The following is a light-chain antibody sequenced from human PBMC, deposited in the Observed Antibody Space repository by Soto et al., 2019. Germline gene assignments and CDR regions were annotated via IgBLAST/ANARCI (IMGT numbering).Light chain of an antibody. Sequence: DIQMTQSPSSVAASVVDRVSITCRASQGIDSWLAWYQQKPGKAPKLLIYGASNLQSGVPSRFSGSGSGTDFTLTINPLQTEDFATYYCQQTNILPPTFGAGTKVEIK. CDR1: QGIDSW. CDR2: GAS. V-gene: IGKV1D-12*01. J-gene: IGKJ4*01. CDR3: QQTNILPPT.